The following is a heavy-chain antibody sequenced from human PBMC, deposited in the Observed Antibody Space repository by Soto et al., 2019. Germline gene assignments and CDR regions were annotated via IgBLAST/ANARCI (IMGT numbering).Heavy chain of an antibody. CDR3: ARDPRLGYCSGGSCYYYYYMDV. J-gene: IGHJ6*03. CDR2: IKQDGSEK. D-gene: IGHD2-15*01. CDR1: GFTFSSYW. V-gene: IGHV3-7*01. Sequence: EVQLVESGGGLVQPGGSLRLSCAASGFTFSSYWMSWVRQAPGKGLEWVANIKQDGSEKYYVDSVKGRFTISRDNAKNSLYLQMNSLRAEDTAVYYCARDPRLGYCSGGSCYYYYYMDVWGKGTTVTVSS.